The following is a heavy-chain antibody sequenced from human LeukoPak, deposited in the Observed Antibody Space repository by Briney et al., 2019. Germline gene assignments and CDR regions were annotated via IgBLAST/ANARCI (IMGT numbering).Heavy chain of an antibody. J-gene: IGHJ2*01. CDR3: ARGLDGNSIWYFDL. Sequence: GGSLRLSCAASGFTFSSYWMHWVRQAPGKGLVWVSRINIDGSSTSYADSVKGRFPILRDNAKNTVYLQMNSLRDEDTAVYYCARGLDGNSIWYFDLWGRGTLVSVSS. CDR2: INIDGSST. CDR1: GFTFSSYW. D-gene: IGHD4-23*01. V-gene: IGHV3-74*01.